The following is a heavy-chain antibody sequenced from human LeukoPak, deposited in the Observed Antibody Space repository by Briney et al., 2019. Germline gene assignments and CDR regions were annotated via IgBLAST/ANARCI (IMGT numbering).Heavy chain of an antibody. CDR1: GYTFTSYD. CDR3: ARARSSGSYIEAGY. J-gene: IGHJ4*02. CDR2: MNPNSGNT. V-gene: IGHV1-8*03. Sequence: GASVKVSCKASGYTFTSYDINWVRQATGQGLEWMGWMNPNSGNTGYAQKFQGRVTITRNTSISTAYMELSSLRSEDTAVYYCARARSSGSYIEAGYWGQGTLVTVSS. D-gene: IGHD3-10*01.